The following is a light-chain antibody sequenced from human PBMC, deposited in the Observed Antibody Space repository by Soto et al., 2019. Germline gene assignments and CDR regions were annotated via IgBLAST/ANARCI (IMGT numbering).Light chain of an antibody. Sequence: IVMTQSPATLSVSPWERATLSCRASQSVSSNLALYQQKPGQAPRLLIYGASSRAAGIPDRCSGSGAGTDFTLTISRLEPEDFAVYYCQQYGSSPINFGQGTRLEIK. CDR1: QSVSSN. CDR2: GAS. V-gene: IGKV3-20*01. J-gene: IGKJ5*01. CDR3: QQYGSSPIN.